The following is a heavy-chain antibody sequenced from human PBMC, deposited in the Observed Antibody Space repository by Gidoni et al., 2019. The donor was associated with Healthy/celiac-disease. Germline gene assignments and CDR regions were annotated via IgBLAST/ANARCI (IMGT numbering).Heavy chain of an antibody. CDR3: AREDFWSGYFDY. Sequence: QVQLQESVPGLVMPSELLSLTCTEPGVPISSYYSSWIRQPTGTGLEWIGYIYYSGSTNYNPSLKSRVTISVDTSKNQFSLKLSSVTAADTAVYYCAREDFWSGYFDYWGQGTLVTVSS. J-gene: IGHJ4*02. CDR1: GVPISSYY. CDR2: IYYSGST. D-gene: IGHD3-3*01. V-gene: IGHV4-59*01.